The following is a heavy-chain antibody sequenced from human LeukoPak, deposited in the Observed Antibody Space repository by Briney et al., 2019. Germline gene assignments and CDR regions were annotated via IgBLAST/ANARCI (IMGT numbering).Heavy chain of an antibody. Sequence: SETLSLTCTVSGGSISSDYWSWIRQPPGKGLEWIGYISYSGSTNYNPSLKSRVTISIDTSKNQFSLKLRSVTAADTAIYYCAILGYDVLASYIDACNMGGQGTMVTVSS. CDR1: GGSISSDY. V-gene: IGHV4-59*08. CDR3: AILGYDVLASYIDACNM. CDR2: ISYSGST. D-gene: IGHD3-9*01. J-gene: IGHJ3*02.